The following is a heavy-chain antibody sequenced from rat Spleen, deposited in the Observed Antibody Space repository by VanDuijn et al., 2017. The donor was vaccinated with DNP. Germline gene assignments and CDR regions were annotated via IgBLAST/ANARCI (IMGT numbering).Heavy chain of an antibody. V-gene: IGHV2-41*01. Sequence: QVQLKESGPGLVQPSQTLSLACTVAGFSLTSYNVHWVRQPPGKGLEWMGLIGNTGGTRYNAVFKSRLSFSKATSKSQVFLKLNSLQTEDTATYYCARDLIIRDTTSAMDVWGQGTSVTVSS. CDR2: IGNTGGT. J-gene: IGHJ4*01. CDR1: GFSLTSYN. D-gene: IGHD4-3*01. CDR3: ARDLIIRDTTSAMDV.